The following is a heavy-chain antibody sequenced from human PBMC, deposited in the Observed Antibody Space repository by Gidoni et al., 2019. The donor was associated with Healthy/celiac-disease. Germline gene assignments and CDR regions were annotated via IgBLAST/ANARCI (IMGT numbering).Heavy chain of an antibody. CDR1: GFSLSTSGMC. CDR2: IDWDDDK. D-gene: IGHD2-21*01. V-gene: IGHV2-70*15. CDR3: ARIMCCGGDCPGGAFDI. Sequence: QVTLSESGPALVKPTQTLTLTCTFSGFSLSTSGMCVSWIRQPPGKALEWLARIDWDDDKYYSTSLKTRLTISKDTSKNQVVLTMTNMDPVDTATYYCARIMCCGGDCPGGAFDIWGQGTMVTVSS. J-gene: IGHJ3*02.